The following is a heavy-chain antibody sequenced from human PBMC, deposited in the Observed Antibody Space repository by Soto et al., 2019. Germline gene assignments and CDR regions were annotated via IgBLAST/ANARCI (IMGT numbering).Heavy chain of an antibody. CDR2: ISGSGGST. D-gene: IGHD6-6*01. V-gene: IGHV3-23*01. J-gene: IGHJ4*02. Sequence: LRLSCAASGFTFSSYAMSWVRQAPGKGLECLSPISGSGGSTYYADSVKGRLTISRDNSKNTLYLQTNSTRAEATAVYYWAKGTFSSSQPKGDYWGQGTLVTVSS. CDR3: AKGTFSSSQPKGDY. CDR1: GFTFSSYA.